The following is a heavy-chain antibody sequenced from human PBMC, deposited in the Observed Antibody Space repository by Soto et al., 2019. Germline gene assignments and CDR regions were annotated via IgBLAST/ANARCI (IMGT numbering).Heavy chain of an antibody. Sequence: GASVKVSCKASGYTFTIYGISWVLQAPGQGLEWMGWISAYNGNTNYAQKLQGRVTMTTDTPTSTACMELRSLRSDDTAVYYCARDADSGGITIFGVVIGKENWFDPWGQGTLVTVSS. CDR3: ARDADSGGITIFGVVIGKENWFDP. CDR1: GYTFTIYG. J-gene: IGHJ5*02. V-gene: IGHV1-18*01. D-gene: IGHD3-3*01. CDR2: ISAYNGNT.